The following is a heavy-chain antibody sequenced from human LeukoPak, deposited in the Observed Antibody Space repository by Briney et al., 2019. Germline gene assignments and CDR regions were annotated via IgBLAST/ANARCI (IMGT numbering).Heavy chain of an antibody. Sequence: GGSLRLSCAASGFTFSDYYMSWIRQAPGKALEWVPYVSSGSSTIYYADSVKGRFTVSRDNGKRSLYLHMNSLRAEDTAMYYCAKDMSYGGNSAFDIWGQGTMVTVSS. CDR3: AKDMSYGGNSAFDI. CDR1: GFTFSDYY. J-gene: IGHJ3*02. V-gene: IGHV3-11*04. D-gene: IGHD4-23*01. CDR2: VSSGSSTI.